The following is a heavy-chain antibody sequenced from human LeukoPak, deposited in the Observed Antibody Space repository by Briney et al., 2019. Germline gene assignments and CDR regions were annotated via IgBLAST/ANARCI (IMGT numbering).Heavy chain of an antibody. CDR1: GGSINNGNFY. V-gene: IGHV4-39*01. D-gene: IGHD3-10*01. J-gene: IGHJ4*02. CDR2: IYYSGST. CDR3: ARLYGSGRQATKARHFDY. Sequence: SETLSLTCTVSGGSINNGNFYWGWIRQPPGKGLEWIGIIYYSGSTYYNPSLKSRVTISVDTSKNLFSLKLSFVTAADTAVYYCARLYGSGRQATKARHFDYWGQGSLVTVSS.